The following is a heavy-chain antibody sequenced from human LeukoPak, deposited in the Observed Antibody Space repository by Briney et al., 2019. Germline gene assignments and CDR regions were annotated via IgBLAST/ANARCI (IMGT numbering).Heavy chain of an antibody. V-gene: IGHV1-2*02. D-gene: IGHD1-26*01. CDR3: AREYSGSSYFDY. J-gene: IGHJ4*02. Sequence: ASVKVSCKASGYTFTSYYMHWVRQAPGQGLEWMGWINPNSGGTNYAQKFQGRVTMTRDTSISTAYMELSRLRSDDTAVYYCAREYSGSSYFDYWGQGTLVTVSS. CDR1: GYTFTSYY. CDR2: INPNSGGT.